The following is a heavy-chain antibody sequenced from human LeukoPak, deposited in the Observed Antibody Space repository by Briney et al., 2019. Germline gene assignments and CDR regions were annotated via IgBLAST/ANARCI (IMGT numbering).Heavy chain of an antibody. CDR1: GGTFSSYA. J-gene: IGHJ5*02. V-gene: IGHV1-69*01. D-gene: IGHD4-11*01. Sequence: VASVKVSCKASGGTFSSYAISWVRQAPGQGLEWMGGIIPIFGTANYAQKSQGRVTITADESTSTAYMELSSLRSEDTAVYYCARAQTTYSNYANWFDPWGQGTLVTVSS. CDR2: IIPIFGTA. CDR3: ARAQTTYSNYANWFDP.